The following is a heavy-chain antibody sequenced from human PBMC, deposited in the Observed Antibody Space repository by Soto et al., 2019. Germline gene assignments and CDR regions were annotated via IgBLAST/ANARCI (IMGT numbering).Heavy chain of an antibody. CDR1: GFTFSTYA. CDR3: AKRRGAGGHFDY. V-gene: IGHV3-23*01. J-gene: IGHJ4*02. Sequence: GGSLRLSCAASGFTFSTYAMGWVRQAPGKGLEWVSVVSSGGGTHYADSVKGRFTVSRDNSKNTLSLQMNSLRADDTAVYYCAKRRGAGGHFDYWGQGALVTVSS. CDR2: VSSGGGT. D-gene: IGHD2-15*01.